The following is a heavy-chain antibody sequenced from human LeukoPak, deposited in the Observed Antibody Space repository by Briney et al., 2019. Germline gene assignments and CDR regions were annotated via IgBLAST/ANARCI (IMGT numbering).Heavy chain of an antibody. D-gene: IGHD2-8*02. V-gene: IGHV3-23*01. CDR2: IFPSGGEI. CDR3: ATYRQVLLPFES. J-gene: IGHJ4*02. Sequence: GSLLLSCAASGFTFSSFAMSWVRQPPGKGLEWVSSIFPSGGEIHYADSVRGRFTISTDNSQSTLSLQMNSLRAEDTAIYYCATYRQVLLPFESWGQGTLVTVSS. CDR1: GFTFSSFA.